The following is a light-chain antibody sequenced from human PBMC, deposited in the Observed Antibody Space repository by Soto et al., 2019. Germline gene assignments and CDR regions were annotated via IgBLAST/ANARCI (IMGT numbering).Light chain of an antibody. Sequence: DIQMTQSRSSLSASXXDKVXITCLASQSISIYLNWYQLKPGKAPNLXXYGASYLKSGVPTRFSGSGSGTDFTLTISSLQPEDFAIYYCQQTYTTPEITFGQGTRLEIK. CDR2: GAS. J-gene: IGKJ5*01. V-gene: IGKV1-39*01. CDR1: QSISIY. CDR3: QQTYTTPEIT.